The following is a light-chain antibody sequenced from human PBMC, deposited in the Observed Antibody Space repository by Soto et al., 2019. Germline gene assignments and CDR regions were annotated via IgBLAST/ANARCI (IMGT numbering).Light chain of an antibody. J-gene: IGKJ1*01. CDR1: QSVGSN. CDR3: QQYENWPRT. V-gene: IGKV3-15*01. CDR2: GAS. Sequence: EIVMTQSPATLSVSPGERATLSCRASQSVGSNLAWYQQKPGQAPRLLIYGASTRATGIPARFSGSGSGTEFTLNISSLQSEDFAVYYCQQYENWPRTFGQGTKLAIK.